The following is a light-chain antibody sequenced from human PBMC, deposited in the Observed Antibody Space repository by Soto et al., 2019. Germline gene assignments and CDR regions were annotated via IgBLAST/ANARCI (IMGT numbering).Light chain of an antibody. Sequence: QSALTQPSSVSGAPGQSITISCTETNSDVAGYNSVSWYQQHPGKAPKLMIYEVSNRPSGVSNRFSGSKSGNTASLTISGLQTDDEADYYCSSYTTSTTLWVFGGGTKLTVL. CDR3: SSYTTSTTLWV. J-gene: IGLJ3*02. V-gene: IGLV2-14*01. CDR2: EVS. CDR1: NSDVAGYNS.